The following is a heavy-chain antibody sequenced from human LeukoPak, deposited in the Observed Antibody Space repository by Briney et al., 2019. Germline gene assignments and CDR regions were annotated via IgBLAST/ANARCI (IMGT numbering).Heavy chain of an antibody. V-gene: IGHV4-30-2*01. J-gene: IGHJ4*02. CDR2: IYHSGST. CDR1: GGSISSGGYS. CDR3: ARVGFGNTPHPIDY. Sequence: SQTLSLTCAVSGGSISSGGYSWSWIRQPPGKGLEWIGYIYHSGSTYYNPSLKSRVTISVDTSKNQFSLELSSVTAADTAVYYCARVGFGNTPHPIDYWGQGTLVTVSS. D-gene: IGHD4-23*01.